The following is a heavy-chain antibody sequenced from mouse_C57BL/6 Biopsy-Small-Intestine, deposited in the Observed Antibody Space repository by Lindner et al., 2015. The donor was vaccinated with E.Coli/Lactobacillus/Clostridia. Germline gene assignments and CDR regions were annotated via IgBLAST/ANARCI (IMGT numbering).Heavy chain of an antibody. Sequence: VQLQESGAELVRPGTSVRVSCKASGYAFTNYLIEWVKQRPGQGHEWIGVINPGSGGTNYNAKFKDKATLTADKSSSIVYMQLNSLTSEDSAVYFCARSTPIDYWGQGTTLTVSS. J-gene: IGHJ2*01. CDR3: ARSTPIDY. CDR1: GYAFTNYL. V-gene: IGHV1-54*01. CDR2: INPGSGGT.